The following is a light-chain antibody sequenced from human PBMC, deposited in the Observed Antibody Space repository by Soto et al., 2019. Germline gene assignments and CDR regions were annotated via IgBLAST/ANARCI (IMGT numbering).Light chain of an antibody. J-gene: IGLJ2*01. V-gene: IGLV2-23*02. Sequence: QSALTQPASVSGSPGQSITISCTGTSSDVGSYNLVSWYQQHPGKAPKLMIYEVSNRPSGVSNRFSGSKSGNTASLTISGLQAEDEADYYCCSYAGSSTSHVVFGGGTKLTVL. CDR1: SSDVGSYNL. CDR3: CSYAGSSTSHVV. CDR2: EVS.